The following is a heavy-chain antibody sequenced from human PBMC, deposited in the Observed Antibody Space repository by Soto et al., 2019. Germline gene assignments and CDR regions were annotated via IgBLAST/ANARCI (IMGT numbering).Heavy chain of an antibody. CDR2: ISASDGST. CDR3: ARGPQGWFDS. CDR1: GYAFSFG. J-gene: IGHJ5*01. V-gene: IGHV1-18*01. Sequence: ASVKVSCKASGYAFSFGFSWVRQAPGQGLEWMGWISASDGSTNSAQKFRGRISLTTDTSTNTAYLDLLSLTSDDTAVYYCARGPQGWFDSWGQGIPVTVSS.